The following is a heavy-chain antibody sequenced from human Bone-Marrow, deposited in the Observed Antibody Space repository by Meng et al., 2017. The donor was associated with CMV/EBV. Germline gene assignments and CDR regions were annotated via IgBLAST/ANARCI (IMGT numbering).Heavy chain of an antibody. D-gene: IGHD6-13*01. Sequence: VRQAPGKGLEWVSAISGSGGSTYYADSVKGRFTISRDNSKNTLYLQMNSLRAEDTAVYYCAKRGGGPLGGSSSWYRAPRDYYGMDVWGQGTTVTVSS. CDR3: AKRGGGPLGGSSSWYRAPRDYYGMDV. J-gene: IGHJ6*02. V-gene: IGHV3-23*01. CDR2: ISGSGGST.